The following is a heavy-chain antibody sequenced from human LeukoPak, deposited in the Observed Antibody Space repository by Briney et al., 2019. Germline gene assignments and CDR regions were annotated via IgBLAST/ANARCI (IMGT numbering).Heavy chain of an antibody. CDR3: ARVTYVDDMLYQYFDY. V-gene: IGHV4-38-2*02. Sequence: PSDTVSVTCLVSRYSLSRGYSWGWIRQSPGKGQEWGGSIFHSGHSYYKPYLESRLTMSVDTSNNQFSLHLSSVTAADRALCYCARVTYVDDMLYQYFDYWGQGTLVTVSS. CDR1: RYSLSRGYS. J-gene: IGHJ4*02. D-gene: IGHD3-16*01. CDR2: IFHSGHS.